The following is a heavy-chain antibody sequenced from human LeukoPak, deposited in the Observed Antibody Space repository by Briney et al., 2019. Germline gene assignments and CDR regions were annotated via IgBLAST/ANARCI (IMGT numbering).Heavy chain of an antibody. CDR2: FSAYNGNT. J-gene: IGHJ4*02. D-gene: IGHD3-16*01. V-gene: IGHV1-18*04. CDR3: ARHEERGSPFDY. Sequence: ASVTVSFKASGYTFTSYGISWVRQAPGQGLEWMGWFSAYNGNTNYAQKLQGRVTMTTDTSTSTAYMELRSLRSDDTAVYYCARHEERGSPFDYWGQGTLVTVSS. CDR1: GYTFTSYG.